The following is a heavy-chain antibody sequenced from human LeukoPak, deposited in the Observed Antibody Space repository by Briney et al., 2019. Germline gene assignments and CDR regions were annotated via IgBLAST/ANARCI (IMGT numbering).Heavy chain of an antibody. Sequence: SETLSLTCTVSGGSISSSSYYWGWIRQPPGKGLEWIGSIYYSGSTYYNPSLKSQVTISVDTSKNQFSLKLSSVTAADTAVYYCARTAGYSYGYYYYYYYMDVWGKGTTVTVSS. J-gene: IGHJ6*03. CDR3: ARTAGYSYGYYYYYYYMDV. D-gene: IGHD5-18*01. CDR2: IYYSGST. V-gene: IGHV4-39*01. CDR1: GGSISSSSYY.